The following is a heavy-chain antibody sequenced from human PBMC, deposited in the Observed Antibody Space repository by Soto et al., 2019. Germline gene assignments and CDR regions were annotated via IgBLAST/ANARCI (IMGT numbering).Heavy chain of an antibody. CDR1: GFTFSSYG. Sequence: QVQLVESGGGVVQPGRSLRLSCAASGFTFSSYGMHWVRQAPGKGLEWVAVIWYDGSNKYYAESVKGRFTISRDNSKNTLYLQMNSLRADDTAVYYCARGMYDYGDYSGRRENYYYYMDVWGKGTTVTVSS. J-gene: IGHJ6*03. V-gene: IGHV3-33*01. CDR3: ARGMYDYGDYSGRRENYYYYMDV. CDR2: IWYDGSNK. D-gene: IGHD4-17*01.